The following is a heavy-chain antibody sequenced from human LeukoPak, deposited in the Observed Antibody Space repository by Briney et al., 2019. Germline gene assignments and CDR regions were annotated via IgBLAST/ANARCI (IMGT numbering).Heavy chain of an antibody. D-gene: IGHD2-8*01. Sequence: SETLSLTCTVSGGSIRSYYWAWIRQPPGKGLEWIGSIYYNEDTYYNPSLGSRVMISVDTSRNQFSLKLNSVTAADTAVYYCARDAHYCPNGVCYDNSFDPWGQGTLVTVSS. V-gene: IGHV4-39*07. CDR2: IYYNEDT. CDR1: GGSIRSYY. J-gene: IGHJ5*02. CDR3: ARDAHYCPNGVCYDNSFDP.